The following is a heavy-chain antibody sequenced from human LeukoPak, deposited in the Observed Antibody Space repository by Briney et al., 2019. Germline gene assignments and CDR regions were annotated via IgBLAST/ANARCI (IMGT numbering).Heavy chain of an antibody. CDR2: ISSSSSYI. CDR1: GFTFSSYS. J-gene: IGHJ4*02. D-gene: IGHD2-2*01. V-gene: IGHV3-21*01. CDR3: ERVGDIVVVPAAIDDY. Sequence: PGGSLRLSCAASGFTFSSYSMNWVRQAPGKGLEWASSISSSSSYIYYADSVKGRFTISRDNAKNSLNLQMNSLRAEDTAVYYCERVGDIVVVPAAIDDYWGQGTLVTVSS.